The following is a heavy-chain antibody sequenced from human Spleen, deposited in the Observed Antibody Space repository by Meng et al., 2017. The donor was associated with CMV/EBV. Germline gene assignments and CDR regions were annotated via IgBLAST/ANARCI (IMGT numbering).Heavy chain of an antibody. D-gene: IGHD3-10*01. V-gene: IGHV1-18*01. CDR2: ISAYNGNT. CDR3: ARSARYGSADY. Sequence: QIQLWQSGAEVKKPGDTVKLSGKASGYTFTSYGISWVRQAPGQGLEWMGWISAYNGNTNYAQKLQGRVTMTTDTSTSTAYMELRSLRSDDTAVYYCARSARYGSADYWGQGTLVTVSS. J-gene: IGHJ4*02. CDR1: GYTFTSYG.